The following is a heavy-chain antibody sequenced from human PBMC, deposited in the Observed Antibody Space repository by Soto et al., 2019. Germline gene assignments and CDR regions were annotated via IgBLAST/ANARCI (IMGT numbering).Heavy chain of an antibody. CDR3: AKLSGLLWFGELPEDY. CDR2: ISGSGGST. CDR1: GFTFSSYA. Sequence: VQLLESGGGLVQPGGSLRLSCAASGFTFSSYAMSWVRQAPGKGLEWVSAISGSGGSTYYADSVKGRFTISRDNSKNTLYLQMNSLRAEDTAVYYCAKLSGLLWFGELPEDYWGQGTLVTVSS. D-gene: IGHD3-10*01. V-gene: IGHV3-23*01. J-gene: IGHJ4*02.